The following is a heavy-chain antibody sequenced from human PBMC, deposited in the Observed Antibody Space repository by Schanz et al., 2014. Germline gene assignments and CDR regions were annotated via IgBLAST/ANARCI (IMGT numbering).Heavy chain of an antibody. CDR3: AKHVRSLTGNDY. CDR1: GFTVSSSY. Sequence: EVQLVESGGGLAQPGGSLRLSCAASGFTVSSSYMRRVRQAPGKGLEWVSGIGGSGDSTHYADSVKGRFIISRDNSKNTLYLQVNSLRAEDTAVYYCAKHVRSLTGNDYWGQGTLVTVSS. CDR2: IGGSGDST. J-gene: IGHJ4*02. D-gene: IGHD3-9*01. V-gene: IGHV3-23*04.